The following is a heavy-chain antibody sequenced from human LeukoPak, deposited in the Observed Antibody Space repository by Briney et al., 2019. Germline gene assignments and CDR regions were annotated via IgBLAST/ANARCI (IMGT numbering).Heavy chain of an antibody. V-gene: IGHV4-34*01. CDR1: GGSFSGYY. Sequence: SETLSLTCAVYGGSFSGYYWSWIRQPPGKGLEWIGEINHSGSTNYNPSLKSRVTISVDTSKNQFSLKLTSVTAADTAIYYCARISPLKLLLWGQGTMDTVSS. CDR3: ARISPLKLLL. J-gene: IGHJ3*01. D-gene: IGHD2-15*01. CDR2: INHSGST.